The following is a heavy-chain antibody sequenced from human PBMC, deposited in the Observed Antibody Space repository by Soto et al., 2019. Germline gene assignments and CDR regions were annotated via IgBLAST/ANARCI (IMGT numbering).Heavy chain of an antibody. CDR1: GGSISSGDYY. V-gene: IGHV4-30-4*01. CDR3: ARAGAIFGVMRIFDY. D-gene: IGHD3-3*01. CDR2: IYYSGST. J-gene: IGHJ4*02. Sequence: SETVSLTCTVSGGSISSGDYYWSWIHQPPGKGLEWIGYIYYSGSTYYNPSLKSRVTISVDTSKNQFSLKLSSVTAADTAGYYCARAGAIFGVMRIFDYWGQGSPVIVAS.